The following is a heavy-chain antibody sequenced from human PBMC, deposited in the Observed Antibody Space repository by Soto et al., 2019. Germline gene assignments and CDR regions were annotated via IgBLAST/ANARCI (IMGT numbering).Heavy chain of an antibody. CDR3: ARGRWDIVVVVAATGGGRYMDV. CDR1: GGSFSGYY. J-gene: IGHJ6*03. Sequence: SETLSLTCAVYGGSFSGYYWSWIRQPPGKGLEWIGEINHSGSTNYNPSLKSRVTISVDTSKNQFPLKLGSVTAADTAVYYCARGRWDIVVVVAATGGGRYMDVWGKGTTVTVSS. V-gene: IGHV4-34*01. D-gene: IGHD2-15*01. CDR2: INHSGST.